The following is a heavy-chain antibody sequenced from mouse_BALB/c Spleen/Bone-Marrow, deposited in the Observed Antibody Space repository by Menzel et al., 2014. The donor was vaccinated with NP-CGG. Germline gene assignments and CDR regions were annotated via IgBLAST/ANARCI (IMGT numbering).Heavy chain of an antibody. Sequence: EVKLMESGGGLVQPKGSLKLSCAASGFTLNTYAMNWVRQAPGKGLEGVARIRRKSNNYGTDYDDSVKDRFTISRDDSQSMLYLQMNNLKTEDTAMYYCVRQGDGYYNWYFDVWGAGTTVTVSS. CDR3: VRQGDGYYNWYFDV. J-gene: IGHJ1*01. V-gene: IGHV10-1*02. CDR2: IRRKSNNYGT. D-gene: IGHD2-3*01. CDR1: GFTLNTYA.